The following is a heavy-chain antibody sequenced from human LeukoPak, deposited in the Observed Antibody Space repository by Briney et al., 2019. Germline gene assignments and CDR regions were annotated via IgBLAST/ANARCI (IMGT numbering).Heavy chain of an antibody. D-gene: IGHD5-24*01. J-gene: IGHJ4*02. CDR3: ARDRGDGYNAYFDY. CDR2: IYYSGST. CDR1: GGSISSSNYQ. V-gene: IGHV4-39*02. Sequence: PSETLSLTCTVSGGSISSSNYQWGWIRQPPGKGLEWIGNIYYSGSTYYNPSLKSRVTISIDTSKNQFSLKLSSVTAADTAVYFCARDRGDGYNAYFDYWGQGTLVTVSS.